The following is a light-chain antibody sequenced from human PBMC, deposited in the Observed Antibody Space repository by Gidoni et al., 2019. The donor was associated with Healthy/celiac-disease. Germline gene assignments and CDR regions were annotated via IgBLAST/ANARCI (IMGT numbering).Light chain of an antibody. Sequence: EIVLTTSPGTLPLSPGERATLSCSASQSVSSSYLAWYQQTPGQAPRLLIYGASSRATGIPDRVSGSGSGTDFTLTISRLEPEAFAVCYCQQYGSSPRTFGQGTKLEIK. CDR2: GAS. J-gene: IGKJ2*01. CDR3: QQYGSSPRT. V-gene: IGKV3-20*01. CDR1: QSVSSSY.